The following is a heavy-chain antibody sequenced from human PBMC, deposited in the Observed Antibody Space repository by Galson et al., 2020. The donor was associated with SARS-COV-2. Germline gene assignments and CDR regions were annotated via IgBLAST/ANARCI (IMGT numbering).Heavy chain of an antibody. J-gene: IGHJ3*02. Sequence: SQTLSLTCAIPGDSVSSNSAAWNWIRQSPSRGLEWLGRTYYRSQWSTDYAVSVKSRITINPDTSKNQFSLQLNSVTPEDTAIYYCAGRVAGAGSLQIWDQGTMVIVSS. V-gene: IGHV6-1*01. CDR1: GDSVSSNSAA. CDR3: AGRVAGAGSLQI. CDR2: TYYRSQWST. D-gene: IGHD6-13*01.